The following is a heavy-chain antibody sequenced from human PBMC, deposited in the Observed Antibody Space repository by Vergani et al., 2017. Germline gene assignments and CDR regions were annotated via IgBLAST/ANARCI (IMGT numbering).Heavy chain of an antibody. D-gene: IGHD3-10*01. Sequence: QVQLQESGPGLVKPSQSLSLTCTVSGGSISGVSYYWSWIRQPPGKGLEWIGEINHSGSTNYNPSLKSRVTISVDTSKNQFSLKLSSVTAADTAVYYCARVLRRIWFGELSHAFDIWGQGTMVTVSS. CDR2: INHSGST. CDR3: ARVLRRIWFGELSHAFDI. CDR1: GGSISGVSYY. J-gene: IGHJ3*02. V-gene: IGHV4-39*07.